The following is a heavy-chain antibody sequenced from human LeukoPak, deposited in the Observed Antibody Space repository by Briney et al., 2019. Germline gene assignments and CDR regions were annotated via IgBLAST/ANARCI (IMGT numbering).Heavy chain of an antibody. CDR2: IYYSGST. CDR1: GGSISSSSYY. J-gene: IGHJ5*02. D-gene: IGHD3-10*01. CDR3: ARVEEDLDPDYYGSGSYYFDP. Sequence: SETLSLTCTVSGGSISSSSYYWGWIRQPPGKGLERIGYIYYSGSTNYNPSLKSRVTISVDTSKNQFSLKLSSVTAADTAVYYCARVEEDLDPDYYGSGSYYFDPWGQGTLVTVSS. V-gene: IGHV4-61*05.